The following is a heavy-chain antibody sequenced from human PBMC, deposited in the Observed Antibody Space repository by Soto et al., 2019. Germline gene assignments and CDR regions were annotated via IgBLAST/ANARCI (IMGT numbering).Heavy chain of an antibody. D-gene: IGHD1-26*01. J-gene: IGHJ4*02. CDR3: AKEGGLSGSYYISSSYYFDY. V-gene: IGHV3-30*18. CDR2: ISYDGSNT. Sequence: ESGGGVAKPGSSLRLSCVASGSTFSSYGINGVRQAQGKGLEWVAIISYDGSNTYYADSVKGRFTISRDNSKNTLYLQMNSLRAEDTSVYYCAKEGGLSGSYYISSSYYFDYWGQGTLVTVSS. CDR1: GSTFSSYG.